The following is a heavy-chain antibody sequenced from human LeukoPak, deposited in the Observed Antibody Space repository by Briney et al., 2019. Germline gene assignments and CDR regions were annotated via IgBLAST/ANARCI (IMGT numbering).Heavy chain of an antibody. CDR1: GFTFSSYS. CDR2: ISSSSSYI. D-gene: IGHD3-16*01. CDR3: ARDLRGQPYDY. V-gene: IGHV3-21*01. Sequence: GESLRLSCAASGFTFSSYSMNWVRRSPGKGLEWVSSISSSSSYIYYADSVKGRFTISRDNAKNSLYLQMNSLRAEDTAVYYCARDLRGQPYDYWGQGTLVTVSS. J-gene: IGHJ4*02.